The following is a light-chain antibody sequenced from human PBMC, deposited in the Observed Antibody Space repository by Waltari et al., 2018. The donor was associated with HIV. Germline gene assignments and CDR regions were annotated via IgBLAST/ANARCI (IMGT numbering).Light chain of an antibody. CDR3: YSSYTAGHPSYV. V-gene: IGLV3-10*03. CDR1: TLPTKS. J-gene: IGLJ1*01. Sequence: SSELTQPPSRSVSPEQTARITCSGDTLPTKSACWYHQKSGQAPVLVIYEDTKRPAGIPDIYSGSNSGTRATLTIIAVQVEHEDDYYCYSSYTAGHPSYVFGSGTKLTVV. CDR2: EDT.